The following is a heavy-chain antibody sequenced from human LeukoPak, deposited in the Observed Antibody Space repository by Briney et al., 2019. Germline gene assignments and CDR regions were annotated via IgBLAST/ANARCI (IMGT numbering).Heavy chain of an antibody. Sequence: PSETLSLTCAVYGGSFSGYYWSWIRQPPGKGLKWIGEINHSGSTNYNPSLKSRVTISVDTSKNQFSLKLSSVTAADTAVYYCARGRGIAKFTRWFDPWGQGTLVTVSS. J-gene: IGHJ5*02. CDR2: INHSGST. CDR1: GGSFSGYY. CDR3: ARGRGIAKFTRWFDP. D-gene: IGHD6-13*01. V-gene: IGHV4-34*01.